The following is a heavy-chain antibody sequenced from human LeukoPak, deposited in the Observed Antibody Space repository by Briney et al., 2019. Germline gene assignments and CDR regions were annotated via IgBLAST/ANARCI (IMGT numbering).Heavy chain of an antibody. CDR3: ARGWVPTVTRTNGNWFDP. CDR1: GGSISSGDYY. V-gene: IGHV4-30-4*01. D-gene: IGHD3-10*01. CDR2: IYYSGST. J-gene: IGHJ5*02. Sequence: SETLSLTCTVSGGSISSGDYYWSWIRQPPGKGLEWIGYIYYSGSTYYNPSLKSRVTISVDTSKNQFSLELSSVTAADTAVYYCARGWVPTVTRTNGNWFDPWGQGTLVTVSS.